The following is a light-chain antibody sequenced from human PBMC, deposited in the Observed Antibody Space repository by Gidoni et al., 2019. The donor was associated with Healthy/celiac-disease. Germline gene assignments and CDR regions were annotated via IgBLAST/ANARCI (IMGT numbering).Light chain of an antibody. CDR1: QSISSY. Sequence: DIQMTQSPSSLSASVGDRVTITCRASQSISSYLNWYQQKPGKAPKLLIYAASSLQSGVPSRFSGSGSGTDFTLTISSLQPEAFATYYCQQSYSTRLTFGGXTKVEIK. CDR3: QQSYSTRLT. CDR2: AAS. V-gene: IGKV1-39*01. J-gene: IGKJ4*01.